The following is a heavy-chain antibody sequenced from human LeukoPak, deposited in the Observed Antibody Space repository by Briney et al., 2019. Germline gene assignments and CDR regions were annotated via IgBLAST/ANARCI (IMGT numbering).Heavy chain of an antibody. D-gene: IGHD6-13*01. CDR2: INSDGSST. CDR3: AKDIAAAGVFDY. CDR1: GFTFRSYW. J-gene: IGHJ4*02. V-gene: IGHV3-74*01. Sequence: PGGSLRLSCAASGFTFRSYWMHWVRQAPGKGLVWVSRINSDGSSTSYADSVKGRFTISRDNSKNTMYLQMDSLRAEDTAVYYCAKDIAAAGVFDYWGQGTLVTVSS.